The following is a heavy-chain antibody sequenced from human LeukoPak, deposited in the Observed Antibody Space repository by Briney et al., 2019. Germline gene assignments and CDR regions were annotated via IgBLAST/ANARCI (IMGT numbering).Heavy chain of an antibody. D-gene: IGHD4-11*01. Sequence: SETLSLTCTVSGGSIRSYYWSWIRQPAGKGLEWIGRIYTSGSTSYNPSLKGRVTISPDKSKNQFSLKLSSVTAADTAVYYCARDSTVTTFNYMDVWGKGTTVTVSS. CDR1: GGSIRSYY. J-gene: IGHJ6*03. V-gene: IGHV4-4*07. CDR2: IYTSGST. CDR3: ARDSTVTTFNYMDV.